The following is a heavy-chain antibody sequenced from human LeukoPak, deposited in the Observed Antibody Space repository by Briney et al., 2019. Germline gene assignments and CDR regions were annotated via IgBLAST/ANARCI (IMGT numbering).Heavy chain of an antibody. CDR3: ARDGTAAGLYFDL. V-gene: IGHV3-7*01. D-gene: IGHD6-13*01. J-gene: IGHJ4*01. CDR2: IKQDGGEK. Sequence: GGSLRLSCAVSGFTFSSYWMNWVRQAPGKGPEWVASIKQDGGEKSYVDSVKGRFTISRDNAKNSLYLQMSSLRDEDTAVYYCARDGTAAGLYFDLRGQGTLVTVSS. CDR1: GFTFSSYW.